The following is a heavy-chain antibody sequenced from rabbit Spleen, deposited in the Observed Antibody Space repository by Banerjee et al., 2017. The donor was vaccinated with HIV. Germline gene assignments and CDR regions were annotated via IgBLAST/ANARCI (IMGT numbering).Heavy chain of an antibody. V-gene: IGHV1S45*01. CDR1: GFSFSNKAV. J-gene: IGHJ4*01. D-gene: IGHD2-1*01. Sequence: QEQLEASGGDLVKPEGSLKLSCTASGFSFSNKAVMCLVRPAPGKVLEWIACINTYTAKSVYATWAKGPFTISKTSSTTVTLQMTSLTVADTAAYFCARGSATMTMVITGYYLNLWGPGTLVTVS. CDR2: INTYTAKS. CDR3: ARGSATMTMVITGYYLNL.